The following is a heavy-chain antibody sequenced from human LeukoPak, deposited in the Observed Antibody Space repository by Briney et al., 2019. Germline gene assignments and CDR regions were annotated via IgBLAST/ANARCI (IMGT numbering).Heavy chain of an antibody. CDR1: GFTFSSYA. D-gene: IGHD6-19*01. CDR3: AKDRGIAVAGTRAPTSD. V-gene: IGHV3-30-3*01. Sequence: GGSLRLSCAASGFTFSSYAMHWVRQAPGKGLEWVAVISYDGSNKYYADSVKGRFTISRDNSKNTLYLQMNSLRAEDTAVYYCAKDRGIAVAGTRAPTSDWGQGTLVTVSS. J-gene: IGHJ4*02. CDR2: ISYDGSNK.